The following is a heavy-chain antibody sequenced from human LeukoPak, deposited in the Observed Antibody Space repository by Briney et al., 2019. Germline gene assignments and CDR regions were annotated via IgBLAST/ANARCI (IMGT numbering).Heavy chain of an antibody. CDR1: GYIFSSYG. J-gene: IGHJ4*02. CDR3: ARVPISRGYYFDY. Sequence: ASVKASCKASGYIFSSYGFSWVRQAPGQGLEWMGWIGAYNGDTNYAQKLQGRVTMTTDTSTGTAYMELRSLRSDDTAVYYCARVPISRGYYFDYWGQGTLVTVSS. V-gene: IGHV1-18*01. CDR2: IGAYNGDT.